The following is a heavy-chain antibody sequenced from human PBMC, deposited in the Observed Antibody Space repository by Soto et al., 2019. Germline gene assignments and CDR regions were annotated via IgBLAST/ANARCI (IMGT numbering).Heavy chain of an antibody. V-gene: IGHV2-5*02. J-gene: IGHJ4*02. CDR1: GFSLSTSGVG. CDR2: IYCDDSQ. CDR3: AQKGQTDLPLDY. Sequence: QITLKESGPTLVRPTQTLTLTCAFSGFSLSTSGVGVGWIRQTPGKALEWLGVIYCDDSQHYSTSLRSSLTISKYTSNNQVVLTITNRNPMEAGTYYCAQKGQTDLPLDYWGQGTLVTISS.